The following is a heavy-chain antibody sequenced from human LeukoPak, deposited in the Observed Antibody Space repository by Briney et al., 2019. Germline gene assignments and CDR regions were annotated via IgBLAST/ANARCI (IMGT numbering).Heavy chain of an antibody. D-gene: IGHD3-16*02. J-gene: IGHJ4*02. Sequence: SETLSLTCAVYGGSFSGYYWSWIRQPPGMGLEWIGEIKHSGSTNYNPSLKSRVTISVDTSKNQFSLKLSSVTAADTAVYFCARPGSHQWSAFDYWGQGTLVTVSS. V-gene: IGHV4-34*01. CDR1: GGSFSGYY. CDR2: IKHSGST. CDR3: ARPGSHQWSAFDY.